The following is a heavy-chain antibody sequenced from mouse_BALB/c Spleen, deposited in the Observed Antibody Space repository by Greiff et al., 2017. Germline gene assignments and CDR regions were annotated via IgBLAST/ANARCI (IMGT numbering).Heavy chain of an antibody. Sequence: EVQGVESGGGLVKPGGSLKLSCAASGFAFSSYDMSWVRQTPEKRLEWVAYISSGGGSTYYPDTVKGRFTISRDNAKNTLYLQMSSLKSEDTAMYYCARRGRYDALDYWGQGTTLTVSS. V-gene: IGHV5-12-1*01. CDR1: GFAFSSYD. D-gene: IGHD2-14*01. J-gene: IGHJ2*01. CDR3: ARRGRYDALDY. CDR2: ISSGGGST.